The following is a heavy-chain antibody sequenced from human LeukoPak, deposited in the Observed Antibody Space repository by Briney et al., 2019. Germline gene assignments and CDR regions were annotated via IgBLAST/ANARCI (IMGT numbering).Heavy chain of an antibody. CDR3: ARGVEYSSSFDY. CDR1: GFTFSNAW. D-gene: IGHD6-6*01. V-gene: IGHV3-15*01. CDR2: IKSKTDGGTT. Sequence: PGGSLRLSCAASGFTFSNAWMSWVRQAPGKGLEWVGRIKSKTDGGTTDYAAPVKGRFTISRDNSKNTLYLQMNSLRAEDTAVYYCARGVEYSSSFDYWGQGTPVTVSS. J-gene: IGHJ4*02.